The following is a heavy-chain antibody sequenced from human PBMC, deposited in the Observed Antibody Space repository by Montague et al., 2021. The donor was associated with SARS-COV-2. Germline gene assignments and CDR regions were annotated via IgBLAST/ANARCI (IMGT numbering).Heavy chain of an antibody. Sequence: SETLSLTCTVSGGSISSDYWTWIRQPPGQGLEWIGFVYYRGNTYYNPSLRGRVTISVATSSNHFSLTLSPVTAADTAIYYCARHYDHSSRVDAWGQGTLVTVSS. CDR2: VYYRGNT. J-gene: IGHJ1*01. CDR1: GGSISSDY. D-gene: IGHD3-16*01. V-gene: IGHV4-59*08. CDR3: ARHYDHSSRVDA.